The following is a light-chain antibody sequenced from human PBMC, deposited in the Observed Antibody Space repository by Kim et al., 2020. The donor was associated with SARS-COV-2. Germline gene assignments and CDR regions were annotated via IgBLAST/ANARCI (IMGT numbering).Light chain of an antibody. V-gene: IGKV1-16*01. Sequence: VSVGDRVNITSRASQGIANNLVWFKQKPGKAPNALIYAASSLESGVPSRFSGSGSGTEFTLTISSLQPEDYATYYCQLYDVYPRTFGQGTKVDIK. CDR2: AAS. J-gene: IGKJ1*01. CDR3: QLYDVYPRT. CDR1: QGIANN.